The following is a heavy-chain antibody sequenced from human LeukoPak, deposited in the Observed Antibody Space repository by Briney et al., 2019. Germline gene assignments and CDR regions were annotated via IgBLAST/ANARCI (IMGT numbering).Heavy chain of an antibody. V-gene: IGHV3-11*01. CDR3: GRDPDYGDPY. J-gene: IGHJ4*02. CDR2: ITSSGTTT. D-gene: IGHD4/OR15-4a*01. Sequence: GGSLRLSCSASGFSFSDSYMSWFRLSPEKGLEWIAYITSSGTTTEYADPVKGRFTISRVNAKNSLYLQMNSLSPEDTAVYYCGRDPDYGDPYWGQGTLVTVSS. CDR1: GFSFSDSY.